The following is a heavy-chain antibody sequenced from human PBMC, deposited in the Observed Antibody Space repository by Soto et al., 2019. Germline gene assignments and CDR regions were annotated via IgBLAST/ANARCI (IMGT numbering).Heavy chain of an antibody. V-gene: IGHV3-7*01. Sequence: PGGSLRLSCAASGFMFSTYLMSWVRQAPGKGLEWVANIKQGGNEKFYLDSVKGRFTISRDNAKQSLYLQMDNLRPEDTAVYYCVGALTYEVPYYYYGMDVWGQGTTVTVSS. CDR2: IKQGGNEK. CDR1: GFMFSTYL. D-gene: IGHD3-16*01. CDR3: VGALTYEVPYYYYGMDV. J-gene: IGHJ6*01.